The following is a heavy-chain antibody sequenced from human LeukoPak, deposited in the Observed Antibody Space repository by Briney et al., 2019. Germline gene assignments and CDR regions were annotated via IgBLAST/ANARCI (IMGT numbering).Heavy chain of an antibody. Sequence: GGSLRLSCAASGFTFSNYALSWVRQAPGKGLEWVANIKQDGSEKYYVDSVKGRFTISRDNAKNSLYLQMNSLRAEDTAVYYCARGPPIAAAGTWWFDPWGQGTLVTVSS. CDR2: IKQDGSEK. CDR3: ARGPPIAAAGTWWFDP. V-gene: IGHV3-7*01. CDR1: GFTFSNYA. J-gene: IGHJ5*02. D-gene: IGHD6-13*01.